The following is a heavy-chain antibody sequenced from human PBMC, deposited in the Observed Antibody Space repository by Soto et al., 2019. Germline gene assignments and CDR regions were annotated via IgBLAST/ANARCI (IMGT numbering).Heavy chain of an antibody. CDR2: IIPICATA. V-gene: IGHV1-69*06. Sequence: QVQLVQSGADVKKPGSSVNVPCKASGGSFSTSAIHWVRQAPGQGLEWMGGIIPICATANYAQKFQGRVTITADKSTSTVYMEMSGLTSADTAVFFCARDKGELGITVDNWGQGTLVTGSS. CDR3: ARDKGELGITVDN. J-gene: IGHJ4*02. D-gene: IGHD7-27*01. CDR1: GGSFSTSA.